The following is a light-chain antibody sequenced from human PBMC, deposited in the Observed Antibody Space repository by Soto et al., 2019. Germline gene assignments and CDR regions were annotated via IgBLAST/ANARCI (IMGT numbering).Light chain of an antibody. J-gene: IGKJ5*01. CDR3: QHRYNWPFT. CDR2: DAS. CDR1: QSVTSY. Sequence: EIVLTQSPATLSLSPGERATLSRRASQSVTSYLVWYQQKPGQAPRLLIYDASNRATGIPARFTGSGSGTDFTLTISSLEPEDFAVYYCQHRYNWPFTFGQGTRLEIK. V-gene: IGKV3-11*01.